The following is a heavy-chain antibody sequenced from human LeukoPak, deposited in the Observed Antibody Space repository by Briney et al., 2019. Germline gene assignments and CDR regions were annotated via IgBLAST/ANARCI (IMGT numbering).Heavy chain of an antibody. J-gene: IGHJ6*02. CDR1: GGSISSISSNNYH. V-gene: IGHV4-39*02. Sequence: SETRSLTCIVSGGSISSISSNNYHWGGIRQPPGKGLEWIGSIYYSGSTYYNPSLKSRVTISVDTSKNQFSLKLSSVTAADTALYYCAREMGVVTAHGIDVWGQGTTVTVSS. CDR2: IYYSGST. CDR3: AREMGVVTAHGIDV. D-gene: IGHD4-23*01.